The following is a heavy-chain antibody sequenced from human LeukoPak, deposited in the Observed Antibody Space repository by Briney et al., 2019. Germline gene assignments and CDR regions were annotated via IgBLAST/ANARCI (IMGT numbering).Heavy chain of an antibody. CDR2: ISWDGGST. Sequence: GGSLRLSCAASGFTFDDYAMHWVRQAPGKGLEWVSLISWDGGSTYYADSVKGRFTISRDNSKNSLYLQMNSLRAEDTASYYCASSRGVPAAAFDYWGQGTLVTVSS. CDR1: GFTFDDYA. J-gene: IGHJ4*02. CDR3: ASSRGVPAAAFDY. V-gene: IGHV3-43D*04. D-gene: IGHD2-2*01.